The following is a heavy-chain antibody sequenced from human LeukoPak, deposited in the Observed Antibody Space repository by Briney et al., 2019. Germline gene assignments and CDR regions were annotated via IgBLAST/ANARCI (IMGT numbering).Heavy chain of an antibody. J-gene: IGHJ4*02. CDR2: IIPILGIA. Sequence: ASVRVSCKASGGTVSSYAISWVRQAPGQGLEWMGRIIPILGIANYAQKFQGRVTITADKSTSTAYIELISLRSEDTAVYYCASGIMAEQYYYDSSGYLTFDYWGQGTLVTVSS. V-gene: IGHV1-69*04. CDR1: GGTVSSYA. D-gene: IGHD3-22*01. CDR3: ASGIMAEQYYYDSSGYLTFDY.